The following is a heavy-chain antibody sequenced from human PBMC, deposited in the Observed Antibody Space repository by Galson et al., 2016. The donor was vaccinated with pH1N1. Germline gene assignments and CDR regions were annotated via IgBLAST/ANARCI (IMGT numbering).Heavy chain of an antibody. CDR1: GFSLNSSGMG. D-gene: IGHD5-12*01. J-gene: IGHJ3*01. CDR2: IYWDDDK. V-gene: IGHV2-5*02. Sequence: PALVKPTQTLTLTCTFSGFSLNSSGMGVGWIRQPPGKALEWLALIYWDDDKRYSPSLKTRLTINKDTSKNQVVPMMTNMDPVDTATYYCAHREVTITNAFDVWGPGTLVTVSS. CDR3: AHREVTITNAFDV.